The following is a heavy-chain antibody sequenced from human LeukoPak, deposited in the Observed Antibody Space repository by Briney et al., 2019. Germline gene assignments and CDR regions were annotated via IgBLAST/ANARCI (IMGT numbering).Heavy chain of an antibody. J-gene: IGHJ5*02. Sequence: KPSETLSLTCTVSGCSISSSSYYWGWIRQPPGKGLEWIGSIYYSGSTYYNPSLKSRVTISVDTSKNQFSLKLSSVAAADTAVYYCARHYDSSGGGSFDPWGQGTLVTVSS. CDR1: GCSISSSSYY. D-gene: IGHD6-19*01. V-gene: IGHV4-39*01. CDR3: ARHYDSSGGGSFDP. CDR2: IYYSGST.